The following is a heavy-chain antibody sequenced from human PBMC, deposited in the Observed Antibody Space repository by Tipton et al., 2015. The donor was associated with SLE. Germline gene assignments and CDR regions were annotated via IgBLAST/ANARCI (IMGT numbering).Heavy chain of an antibody. CDR1: GFTFSNYG. Sequence: RSLRLSCAASGFTFSNYGMHWVRQAPGKGLEWVAVIWYDGSNKYYADSVKGRFTISRDNSKNTLYLQINSLKAEDTAVYYCAKGGVSYYFDYWGQGTLVTVSS. V-gene: IGHV3-33*06. J-gene: IGHJ4*02. CDR3: AKGGVSYYFDY. CDR2: IWYDGSNK. D-gene: IGHD3-16*02.